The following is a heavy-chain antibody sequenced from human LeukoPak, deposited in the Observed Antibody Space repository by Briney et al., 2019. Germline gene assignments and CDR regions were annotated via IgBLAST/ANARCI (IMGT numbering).Heavy chain of an antibody. CDR2: INHSGST. CDR3: ARVGAYDFWSGYCLDY. Sequence: SETLSLTCAVYGGSFSGYYWSWIRQPPGKGLEWIGEINHSGSTNYNPSLKSRVTISVDTSKNQFSLKLSSVTAADTAVYYCARVGAYDFWSGYCLDYWGQGTLVTVSS. J-gene: IGHJ4*02. V-gene: IGHV4-34*01. D-gene: IGHD3-3*01. CDR1: GGSFSGYY.